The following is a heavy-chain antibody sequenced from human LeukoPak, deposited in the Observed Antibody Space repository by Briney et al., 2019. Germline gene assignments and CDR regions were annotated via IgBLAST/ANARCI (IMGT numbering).Heavy chain of an antibody. Sequence: ASVKVSCKASGYTFTSYGISWVRQAPGQGLEWMGWINAGNGNTKYSQKFQGRVTITRDTSASTAYMELSSLRSEDTAVYYCARWVGYSFDYWGQGTLVTVSS. V-gene: IGHV1-3*01. CDR3: ARWVGYSFDY. J-gene: IGHJ4*02. D-gene: IGHD5-18*01. CDR1: GYTFTSYG. CDR2: INAGNGNT.